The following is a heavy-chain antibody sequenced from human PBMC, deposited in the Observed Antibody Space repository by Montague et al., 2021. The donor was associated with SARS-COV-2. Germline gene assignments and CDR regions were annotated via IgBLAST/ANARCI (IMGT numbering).Heavy chain of an antibody. CDR1: GSTFSSYS. CDR2: ISSSSSYI. J-gene: IGHJ4*02. V-gene: IGHV3-21*01. D-gene: IGHD3-3*01. Sequence: SLRLSCAASGSTFSSYSMNWVRQAPGKGLEWVSSISSSSSYIYYADSVKGRFTISRGNAKNSLYLQMNSLRAEETAVYYCARGVEWLLFNVFDYWGQGTLVTVSS. CDR3: ARGVEWLLFNVFDY.